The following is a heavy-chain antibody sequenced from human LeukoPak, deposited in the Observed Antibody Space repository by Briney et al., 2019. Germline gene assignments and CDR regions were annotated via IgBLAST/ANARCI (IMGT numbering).Heavy chain of an antibody. D-gene: IGHD6-19*01. V-gene: IGHV3-11*01. CDR1: GFTFSDYY. CDR2: ISSSGSTI. J-gene: IGHJ5*02. Sequence: SGGSLRLSCAASGFTFSDYYMSWIRQAPGKGLEWVSYISSSGSTIYYADSVKGRFTISRDNAKNSLYLQMNSLRAEDTAVYYCARDPWGIAVAGTGTFDPWGQGTLVTVSS. CDR3: ARDPWGIAVAGTGTFDP.